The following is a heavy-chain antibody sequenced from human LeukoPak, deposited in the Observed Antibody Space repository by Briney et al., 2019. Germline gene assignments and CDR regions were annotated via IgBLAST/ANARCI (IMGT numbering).Heavy chain of an antibody. J-gene: IGHJ4*02. CDR2: IYYSGST. CDR3: ARQDSSGWYFNDY. Sequence: PSETLSLTCTVSGGSITSISYYWGWIRQPPGKGLEWIGSIYYSGSTYYNPPLKTRVTVSVDTSKNQFSLKLSSVTAADTAVYYCARQDSSGWYFNDYWGQGTLVTVSS. D-gene: IGHD6-19*01. CDR1: GGSITSISYY. V-gene: IGHV4-39*01.